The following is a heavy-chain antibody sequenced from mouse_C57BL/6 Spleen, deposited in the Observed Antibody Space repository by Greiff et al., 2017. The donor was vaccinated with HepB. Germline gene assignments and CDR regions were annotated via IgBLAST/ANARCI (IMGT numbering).Heavy chain of an antibody. D-gene: IGHD2-5*01. CDR1: GFSFNTYA. J-gene: IGHJ4*01. CDR3: VRQVYSNYEYAMDY. CDR2: IRSKSNNYAT. Sequence: EVKLMESGGGLVQPKGSLKLSCAASGFSFNTYAMNWVRQAPGKGLEWVARIRSKSNNYATYYADSVKDRFTISRDDSESMLYLQMNNLKTEDTAMYYCVRQVYSNYEYAMDYWGQGTSVTVSS. V-gene: IGHV10-1*01.